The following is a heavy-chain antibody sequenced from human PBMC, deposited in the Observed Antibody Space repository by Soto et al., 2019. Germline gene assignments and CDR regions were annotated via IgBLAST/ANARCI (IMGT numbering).Heavy chain of an antibody. CDR3: AKDHWVAAAGTLSSGYGMDV. CDR2: ISYDGSNK. J-gene: IGHJ6*02. V-gene: IGHV3-30*18. D-gene: IGHD6-13*01. Sequence: QVQLVESGGGVVQPGRSLRLSCAASGFTFSSYGMHWVRQAPGKGLEWVAVISYDGSNKYYADSVKGRFTISRDNSKNTXYXRMNSLRAEDTAVYYCAKDHWVAAAGTLSSGYGMDVWGQGTTVTVSS. CDR1: GFTFSSYG.